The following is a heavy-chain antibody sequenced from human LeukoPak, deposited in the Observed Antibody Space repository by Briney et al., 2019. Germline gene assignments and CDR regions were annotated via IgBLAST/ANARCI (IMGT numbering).Heavy chain of an antibody. CDR3: AKDRGGIVDTAMVIPY. CDR2: ISGSGGST. D-gene: IGHD5-18*01. CDR1: GFTLSSYA. J-gene: IGHJ4*02. Sequence: GGSLRLSCAASGFTLSSYAMSWVRQAPGKGLEWVSAISGSGGSTYYADSVKGRFTISRDNSKNTLYLQMNSLRAEDTAVYYCAKDRGGIVDTAMVIPYWGQGTLVTVSS. V-gene: IGHV3-23*01.